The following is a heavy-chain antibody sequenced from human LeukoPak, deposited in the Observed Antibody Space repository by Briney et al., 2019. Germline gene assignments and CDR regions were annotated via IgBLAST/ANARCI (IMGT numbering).Heavy chain of an antibody. CDR2: INHSGST. CDR3: ARAPPAYYYDSSGHDAFDI. D-gene: IGHD3-22*01. CDR1: GGSFSGYY. J-gene: IGHJ3*02. V-gene: IGHV4-34*01. Sequence: SETLSLTCAVYGGSFSGYYWSWIRQPPGKGLEWIGEINHSGSTNYNPSLKSRVTISVDMSKNQFSLKLSSVTAADAAVYYCARAPPAYYYDSSGHDAFDIWGQGTMVTVSS.